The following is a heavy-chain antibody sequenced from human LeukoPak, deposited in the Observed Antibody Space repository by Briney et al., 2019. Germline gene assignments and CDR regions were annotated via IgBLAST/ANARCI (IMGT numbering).Heavy chain of an antibody. V-gene: IGHV3-23*01. Sequence: GGSLGLSCAASGFTFGSYAMSWVRQAPGKGLEWVSAVSRSGGSTYYADSVKGRFTISRDNSKNTLYLQMNSLRAEDTAVYYCAKEAYDILTAYVDYWGQGTLVTVSS. D-gene: IGHD3-9*01. CDR1: GFTFGSYA. CDR2: VSRSGGST. J-gene: IGHJ4*02. CDR3: AKEAYDILTAYVDY.